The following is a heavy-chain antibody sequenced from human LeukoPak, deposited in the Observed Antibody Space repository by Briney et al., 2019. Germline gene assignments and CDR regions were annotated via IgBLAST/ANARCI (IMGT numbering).Heavy chain of an antibody. Sequence: GGSLRLSCAASGFTLSSYWMSWVRQAPGKGLEWVANIKQDGSEKYYVDSVKGRFTISRDNAKNSLYLQMNSLKTEDTAVYYCSTDQLCSGGSCYSPFDYWGQGTLVTVSS. J-gene: IGHJ4*02. CDR2: IKQDGSEK. V-gene: IGHV3-7*03. CDR1: GFTLSSYW. D-gene: IGHD2-15*01. CDR3: STDQLCSGGSCYSPFDY.